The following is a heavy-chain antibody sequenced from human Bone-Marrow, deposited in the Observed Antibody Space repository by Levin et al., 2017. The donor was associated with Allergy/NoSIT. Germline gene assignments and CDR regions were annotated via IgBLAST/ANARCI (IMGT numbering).Heavy chain of an antibody. Sequence: ASVKVSCKASGYTFTSYAINWLRQAPGQGPEWMGWINTNNGNPRYAQGFTGRFVFSLDTSLSTANLQISSLKAEDTAVYYCASDITVRGSKAMDVWGQGTTVTVSS. J-gene: IGHJ6*02. D-gene: IGHD3-10*01. CDR3: ASDITVRGSKAMDV. CDR2: INTNNGNP. V-gene: IGHV7-4-1*02. CDR1: GYTFTSYA.